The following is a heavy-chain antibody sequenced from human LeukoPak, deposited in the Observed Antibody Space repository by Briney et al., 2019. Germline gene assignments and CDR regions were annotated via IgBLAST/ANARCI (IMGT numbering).Heavy chain of an antibody. V-gene: IGHV3-7*01. J-gene: IGHJ6*03. CDR3: ARDRQSSGWYSLTYYYYMDV. Sequence: PGGSLRLSCTASGFTFATYSFNWVRQAPGKGLEWVANIKQDGSEKYYVDSVKGRFTISRDNAKNSLYLQMNSLRAEDTAVYYCARDRQSSGWYSLTYYYYMDVWGKGTTVTVSS. CDR2: IKQDGSEK. CDR1: GFTFATYS. D-gene: IGHD6-19*01.